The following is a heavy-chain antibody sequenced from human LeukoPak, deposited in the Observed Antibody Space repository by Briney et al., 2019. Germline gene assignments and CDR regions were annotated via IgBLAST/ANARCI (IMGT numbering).Heavy chain of an antibody. CDR2: INPNSGGT. J-gene: IGHJ4*02. CDR3: ARDWRRDGYKMGGY. V-gene: IGHV1-2*06. Sequence: ASVKVSCKASGYTFTGYYMHWVPQAPGQGLEWMGRINPNSGGTNYAQKFQGRVTMTRDTSISTAYMELSRLRSDDTAVYYCARDWRRDGYKMGGYWGQGTLVTVSS. D-gene: IGHD5-24*01. CDR1: GYTFTGYY.